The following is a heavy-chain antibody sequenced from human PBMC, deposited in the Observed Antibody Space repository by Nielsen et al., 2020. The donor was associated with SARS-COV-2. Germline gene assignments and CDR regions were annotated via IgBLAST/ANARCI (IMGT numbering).Heavy chain of an antibody. J-gene: IGHJ4*02. V-gene: IGHV4-61*01. CDR1: GGSISSSSYY. CDR3: AREIEWNFFDY. Sequence: SETLSLTCTVSGGSISSSSYYWGWLRQPPGTGLEWIGYIHYSGSPNYNPSLKSRVTISVDTSKNRFSLKLNSVSAADTAVYYCAREIEWNFFDYWGQGTLVTVSS. CDR2: IHYSGSP. D-gene: IGHD1-7*01.